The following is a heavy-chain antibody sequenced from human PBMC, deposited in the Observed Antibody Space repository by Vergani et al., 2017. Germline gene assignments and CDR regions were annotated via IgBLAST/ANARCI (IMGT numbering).Heavy chain of an antibody. CDR1: GFTFSSYG. Sequence: QVQLVESGGGVVQPGRSLRLYCAASGFTFSSYGMHWVRQAPGKGLEWVAVISYDGSNKYYADSVKGRFTISRDNCKNTLYLQMNSLRAEDTAVYYCAKDTGYSSGWYADYWGQGTLVTVSS. V-gene: IGHV3-30*18. CDR3: AKDTGYSSGWYADY. CDR2: ISYDGSNK. J-gene: IGHJ4*02. D-gene: IGHD6-19*01.